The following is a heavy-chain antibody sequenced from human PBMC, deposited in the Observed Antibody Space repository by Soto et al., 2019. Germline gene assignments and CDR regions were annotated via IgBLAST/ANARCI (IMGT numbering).Heavy chain of an antibody. D-gene: IGHD3-16*01. CDR3: ARGGRGLRGAFDV. CDR1: GFTFSSFA. Sequence: QELLVESGGGVVQPGRSLRLSCAASGFTFSSFAMHWVRQAPGKGLEWVSVISFNGLSQFYPDSIRGRITISRDNSKNTIYLQLDSLRPDDTAVYYCARGGRGLRGAFDVWGQGTEVSVS. J-gene: IGHJ3*01. CDR2: ISFNGLSQ. V-gene: IGHV3-30*03.